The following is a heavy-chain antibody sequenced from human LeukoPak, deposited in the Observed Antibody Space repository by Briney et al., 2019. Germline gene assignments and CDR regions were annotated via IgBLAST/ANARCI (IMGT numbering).Heavy chain of an antibody. CDR3: ARGPLECYDFWSGYYSYGMDV. J-gene: IGHJ6*02. Sequence: SGKVSCKASGGTFSSYAISWVRQAPGQGLEWMGRIIPILGIANYAQKFQGRVTITADKSTSTAYMELSSLRSEDTAVYYCARGPLECYDFWSGYYSYGMDVWGQGTTVTVSS. D-gene: IGHD3-3*01. V-gene: IGHV1-69*04. CDR2: IIPILGIA. CDR1: GGTFSSYA.